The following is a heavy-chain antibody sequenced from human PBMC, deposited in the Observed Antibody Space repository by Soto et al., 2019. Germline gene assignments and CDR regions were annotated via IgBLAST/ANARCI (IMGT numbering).Heavy chain of an antibody. D-gene: IGHD3-10*01. CDR2: IYPGDSDT. V-gene: IGHV5-51*01. J-gene: IGHJ6*02. Sequence: GQFQKIRCKGCEYNFTSYWIGWVRQMPGKGLEWMGIIYPGDSDTRYSPSFQGQVTISADKSISTAYLQWSSLKASDTAMYYCARHLIPGGITMVRGVISYYGMDVWGQGTTVTVSS. CDR3: ARHLIPGGITMVRGVISYYGMDV. CDR1: EYNFTSYW.